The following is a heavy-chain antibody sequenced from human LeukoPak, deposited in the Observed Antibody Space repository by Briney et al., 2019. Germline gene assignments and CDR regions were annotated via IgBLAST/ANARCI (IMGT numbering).Heavy chain of an antibody. CDR1: GYSFTSYW. CDR3: ATHSGDCSSTSCPFDY. V-gene: IGHV5-51*01. D-gene: IGHD2-2*01. Sequence: PGESLKISCKGSGYSFTSYWIGWVRPMPGKGLEWMGIIYPGDSDTRYSPSFQGQVTISADKSISTAYLQWSSLKASDTAMYYCATHSGDCSSTSCPFDYWGQGTLVTVSS. J-gene: IGHJ4*02. CDR2: IYPGDSDT.